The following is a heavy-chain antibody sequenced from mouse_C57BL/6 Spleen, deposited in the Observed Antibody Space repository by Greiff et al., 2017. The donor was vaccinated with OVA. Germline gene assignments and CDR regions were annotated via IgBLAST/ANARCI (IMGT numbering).Heavy chain of an antibody. J-gene: IGHJ2*01. V-gene: IGHV1-80*01. D-gene: IGHD2-1*01. CDR1: GYAFSSYW. Sequence: VQLQQSGAELVKPGASVEISCKASGYAFSSYWMNWVKQWPGKGLEWIGQIYPGDGDTNYNGKFKGKATLTADKSSSTACMQHSSHTSEDSAVYFCARKEDGNDYWGQGTTLTVSS. CDR3: ARKEDGNDY. CDR2: IYPGDGDT.